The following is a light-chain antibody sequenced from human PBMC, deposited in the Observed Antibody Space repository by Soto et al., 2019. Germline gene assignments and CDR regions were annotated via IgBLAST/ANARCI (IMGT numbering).Light chain of an antibody. V-gene: IGLV2-23*01. CDR1: SSDVGSYNL. CDR2: EGS. Sequence: QSALTQPASVSGSPGQSITISCTGTSSDVGSYNLVSWYQQHPGKAPKLMIYEGSKRPSGVSNRFSGSKSGNTASLTISGLQAEDEADYHCCSYAGSSTGVFGGGTKLTVL. J-gene: IGLJ3*02. CDR3: CSYAGSSTGV.